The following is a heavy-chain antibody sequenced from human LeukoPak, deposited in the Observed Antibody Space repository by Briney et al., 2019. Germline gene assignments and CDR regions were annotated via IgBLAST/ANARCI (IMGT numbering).Heavy chain of an antibody. J-gene: IGHJ4*02. D-gene: IGHD6-13*01. V-gene: IGHV1-69*05. CDR2: IIPIFGTA. Sequence: VASVKVSCKASGGTFSSHAISWVRQAPGQGLEWMGGIIPIFGTANYAQKFQGRVTITTDESTSTGYMELSSLRSEDTAVYYCARGPAYSSSWYVRGRPLDSLTPFDYWGQGTLVTVSS. CDR1: GGTFSSHA. CDR3: ARGPAYSSSWYVRGRPLDSLTPFDY.